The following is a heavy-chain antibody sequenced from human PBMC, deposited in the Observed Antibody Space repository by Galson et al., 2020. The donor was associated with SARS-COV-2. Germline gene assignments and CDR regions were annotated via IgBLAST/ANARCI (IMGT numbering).Heavy chain of an antibody. V-gene: IGHV3-7*01. CDR3: ASLPGLYYYYGRDV. CDR1: GFTFSSYW. J-gene: IGHJ6*02. Sequence: QLGESLKISCAASGFTFSSYWMSWVRQAPGKGLEWVANIKQDGSEKYYVDSVKGRFTISRDNAKNSLYLQMNSLRAEDTAVYYCASLPGLYYYYGRDVWGQGTTVTVSS. CDR2: IKQDGSEK.